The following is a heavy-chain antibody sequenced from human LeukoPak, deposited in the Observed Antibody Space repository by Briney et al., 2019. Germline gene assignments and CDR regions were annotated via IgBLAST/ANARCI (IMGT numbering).Heavy chain of an antibody. V-gene: IGHV3-9*01. D-gene: IGHD3-9*01. Sequence: GGSLRLSCAASGFSFDDYVMHWVRQAPGKGLEWVSGISWNSFTIRYADSVKGRSTISRDNAKNSLFLQMNSLRTEDTALYYCAKGLRYFDWADHWGQGTLVTVSS. CDR2: ISWNSFTI. CDR3: AKGLRYFDWADH. CDR1: GFSFDDYV. J-gene: IGHJ5*02.